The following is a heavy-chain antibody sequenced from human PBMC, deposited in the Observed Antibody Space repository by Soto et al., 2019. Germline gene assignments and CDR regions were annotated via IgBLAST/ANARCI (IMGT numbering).Heavy chain of an antibody. CDR1: GCSISSYY. CDR3: ARDNLGYCSGGSCYEPYNWFDP. CDR2: IYYSGST. D-gene: IGHD2-15*01. V-gene: IGHV4-59*01. Sequence: SETLSLTCTFSGCSISSYYWSLIRQPPGKGLEWIGYIYYSGSTNYNPSLKSRVTISVDTSKNQFSLKLSSVTAADTAVYYCARDNLGYCSGGSCYEPYNWFDPWGQGTLVTVSS. J-gene: IGHJ5*02.